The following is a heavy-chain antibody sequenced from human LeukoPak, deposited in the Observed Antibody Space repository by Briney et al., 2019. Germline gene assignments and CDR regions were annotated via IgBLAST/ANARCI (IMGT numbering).Heavy chain of an antibody. CDR3: AREAYCSGGSCYYFDY. V-gene: IGHV3-21*01. Sequence: PGGSLRLSCAASGFTFSSYTMTWVRQAPGKGLEWVSSISSSSNYIYYADSLKGRFTISRDNARNSLYLQMNSLRAEDTAVYYCAREAYCSGGSCYYFDYWGQGTLVTVSS. CDR1: GFTFSSYT. J-gene: IGHJ4*02. D-gene: IGHD2-15*01. CDR2: ISSSSNYI.